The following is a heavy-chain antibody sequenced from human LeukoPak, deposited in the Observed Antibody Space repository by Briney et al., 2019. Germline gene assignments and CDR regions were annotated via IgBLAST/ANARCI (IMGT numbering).Heavy chain of an antibody. J-gene: IGHJ5*02. CDR2: IYHSETT. Sequence: SETLSLTCTVSGYSISSGYYWGWIRQPPGKGLEWIGNIYHSETTYYNPSLKSRVTISVDTSKNQFSLRLSSVTAADTALYYCARAYGSSWYHNWFDPWGQGTLVTVSS. CDR1: GYSISSGYY. CDR3: ARAYGSSWYHNWFDP. D-gene: IGHD6-13*01. V-gene: IGHV4-38-2*02.